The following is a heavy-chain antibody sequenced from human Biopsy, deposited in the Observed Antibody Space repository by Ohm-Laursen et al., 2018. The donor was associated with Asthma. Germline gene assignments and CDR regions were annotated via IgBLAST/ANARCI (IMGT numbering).Heavy chain of an antibody. CDR3: VKALGGGDGFDV. CDR1: GFTFSSYA. V-gene: IGHV3-23*01. Sequence: SLRLSCAAPGFTFSSYAMSWVRQTPDRGLEWVSGISTSGGSKYYADSVKGRFTLSRVNSKTTLSLQMNSLTEGDTAVYYCVKALGGGDGFDVWGLGTTVTVSS. CDR2: ISTSGGSK. J-gene: IGHJ3*01.